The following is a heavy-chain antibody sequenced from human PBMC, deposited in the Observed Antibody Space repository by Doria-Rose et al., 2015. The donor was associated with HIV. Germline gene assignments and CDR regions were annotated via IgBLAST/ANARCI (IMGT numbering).Heavy chain of an antibody. CDR3: ARIKSSRWYHKYYFDF. D-gene: IGHD6-13*01. Sequence: SGPVLVEPTKTLTLTCTASGVSLSSPGMGVSWIRQPPGKALEWLANIFSDDERSYKTSLKSRLTISRGTSKSQVVLTMTDMDPVDTATYYCARIKSSRWYHKYYFDFWGQGTLVIVSA. CDR1: GVSLSSPGMG. V-gene: IGHV2-26*01. J-gene: IGHJ4*02. CDR2: IFSDDER.